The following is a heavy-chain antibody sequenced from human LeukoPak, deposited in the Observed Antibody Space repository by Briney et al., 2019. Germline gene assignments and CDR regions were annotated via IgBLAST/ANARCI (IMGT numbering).Heavy chain of an antibody. D-gene: IGHD6-19*01. CDR3: ARQGEPGYSSGWYPDY. J-gene: IGHJ4*02. CDR2: IYYSGST. CDR1: GGSISSSSYY. V-gene: IGHV4-39*01. Sequence: SETLSLTCTVSGGSISSSSYYWGWIRQPPGKGLEWIGGIYYSGSTYYNPSLKSRVTISVDTSKNQFSLKLSSVTAADTAVYYCARQGEPGYSSGWYPDYWGQGTLVTVSS.